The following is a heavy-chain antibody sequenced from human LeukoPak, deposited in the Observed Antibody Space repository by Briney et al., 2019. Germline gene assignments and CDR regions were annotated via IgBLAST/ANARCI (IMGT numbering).Heavy chain of an antibody. CDR3: ARDNSYDRTWWFDP. J-gene: IGHJ5*02. D-gene: IGHD2/OR15-2a*01. Sequence: VASVKVSCKASGYTFSRHWMHWVRQAPGQGLEWMGVINPDGGVTMYAQRFRGRISLTRDMATTTDYMELSGLTSDDTAVYYCARDNSYDRTWWFDPWGQGTLVTVSS. CDR2: INPDGGVT. CDR1: GYTFSRHW. V-gene: IGHV1-46*01.